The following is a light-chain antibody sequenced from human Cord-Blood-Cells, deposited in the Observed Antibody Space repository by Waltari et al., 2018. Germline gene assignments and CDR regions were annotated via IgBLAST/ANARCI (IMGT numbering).Light chain of an antibody. J-gene: IGKJ1*01. CDR2: DAS. CDR1: QSIRSR. Sequence: DIQMTQSPSTLSASVGDRVHITCRASQSIRSRLAWYQQKPGKAPKLLIYDASSLESGVPSRFSGSGSGTEFTLTISSLQPDDFATYYCQQYNSYSTWTFGQGTKVEIK. V-gene: IGKV1-5*01. CDR3: QQYNSYSTWT.